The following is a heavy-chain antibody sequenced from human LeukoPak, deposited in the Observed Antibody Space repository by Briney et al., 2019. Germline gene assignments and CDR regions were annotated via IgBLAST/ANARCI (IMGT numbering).Heavy chain of an antibody. Sequence: TSETLSLTCAVYGGSFSGYYWSWIRQPPGKGLEWIGEINHSGSTNYNPSLKSRVTISVDTSKNQFSLKLSFVTAADTAVYYCASLYVVPAATRGHYYYGMDVWGQGTTVTVSS. J-gene: IGHJ6*02. D-gene: IGHD2-2*01. CDR1: GGSFSGYY. CDR3: ASLYVVPAATRGHYYYGMDV. V-gene: IGHV4-34*01. CDR2: INHSGST.